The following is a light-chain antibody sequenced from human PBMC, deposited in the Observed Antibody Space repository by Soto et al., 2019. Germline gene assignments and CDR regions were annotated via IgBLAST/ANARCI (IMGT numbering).Light chain of an antibody. V-gene: IGLV2-18*02. CDR2: NVN. CDR3: SSYSISTAYL. CDR1: SSDVGSYDY. Sequence: QSVLXQPPSVSGSPGQSVTISCTGTSSDVGSYDYVSWYQQHPGTVPKPMIYNVNTRPSGVPDRFSGSKSGNTASLTISGLQAEDEADYFCSSYSISTAYLFGTGTKVTVL. J-gene: IGLJ1*01.